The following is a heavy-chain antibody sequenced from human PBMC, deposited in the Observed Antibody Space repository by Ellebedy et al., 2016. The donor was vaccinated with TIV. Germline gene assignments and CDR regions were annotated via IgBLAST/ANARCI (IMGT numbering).Heavy chain of an antibody. CDR1: GGSLSGYY. J-gene: IGHJ5*02. CDR2: IIQSGTM. D-gene: IGHD3-10*01. CDR3: ARVRYYGSGTVLFHWFDP. Sequence: MPSETLSLTCAVYGGSLSGYYWNWIRQPPGKGLEWIGEIIQSGTMNYSPSLKSRVTISVDKSKNQFSLMLTPVTAADTSIYYCARVRYYGSGTVLFHWFDPWGQGTLVTVSS. V-gene: IGHV4-34*12.